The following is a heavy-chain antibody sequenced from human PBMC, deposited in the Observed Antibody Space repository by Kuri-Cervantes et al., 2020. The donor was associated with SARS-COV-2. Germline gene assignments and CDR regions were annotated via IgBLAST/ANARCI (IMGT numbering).Heavy chain of an antibody. V-gene: IGHV4-59*01. J-gene: IGHJ3*02. CDR3: ARSPPRVVVDAFDI. CDR2: IYYSGST. Sequence: ESLKISCTVSGGSISSYYWSWIRQPPGKGLEWIGYIYYSGSTNYNPSLKSRVTISVDTSKNQFSLKLSSVTAADTAVYYCARSPPRVVVDAFDIWGQGTMVTVSS. D-gene: IGHD2-21*01. CDR1: GGSISSYY.